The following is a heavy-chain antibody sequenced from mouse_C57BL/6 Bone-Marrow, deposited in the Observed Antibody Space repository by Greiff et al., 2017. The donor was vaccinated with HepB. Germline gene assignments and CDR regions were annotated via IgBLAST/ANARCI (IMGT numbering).Heavy chain of an antibody. D-gene: IGHD1-1*01. CDR2: IYPGSGNT. CDR3: AREGFITTVVRYFDV. CDR1: GYTFTDYY. Sequence: QVQLQQSGAELVRPGASVKLSCKASGYTFTDYYITWVKQRPGQGLEWIARIYPGSGNTYYNEKFKGKATLTADKSSSTAYMQLSSLTSEDSAVYFCAREGFITTVVRYFDVWGTGTTVTVSS. J-gene: IGHJ1*03. V-gene: IGHV1-76*01.